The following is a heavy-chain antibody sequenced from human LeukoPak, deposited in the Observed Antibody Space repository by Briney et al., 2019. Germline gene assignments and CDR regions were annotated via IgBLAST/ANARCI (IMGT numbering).Heavy chain of an antibody. D-gene: IGHD3-3*01. CDR1: GFTFSSYS. V-gene: IGHV3-21*01. J-gene: IGHJ6*04. CDR2: ISSSSSYI. Sequence: GGSLRLSCAASGFTFSSYSMNWVRQAPGKGLEWVSSISSSSSYIHYADSVKGRFTISRDNAKNSLYLQMNSLRAEDTAVYYCARDQGFLEWKEDVWGEGTTVTVSS. CDR3: ARDQGFLEWKEDV.